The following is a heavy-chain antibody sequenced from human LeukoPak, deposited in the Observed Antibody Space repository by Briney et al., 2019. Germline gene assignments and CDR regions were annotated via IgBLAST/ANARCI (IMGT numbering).Heavy chain of an antibody. Sequence: GESLKISCRCSGYTFTSYWIGWVRQMPGRGLEWMGIIYPGDSNTKYSPSFQGQVTISAAQSISTAYLQWSRLKASDTAMYYSARHVEGDYWGQGTLVTVSS. CDR1: GYTFTSYW. CDR3: ARHVEGDY. V-gene: IGHV5-51*01. D-gene: IGHD5-24*01. CDR2: IYPGDSNT. J-gene: IGHJ4*02.